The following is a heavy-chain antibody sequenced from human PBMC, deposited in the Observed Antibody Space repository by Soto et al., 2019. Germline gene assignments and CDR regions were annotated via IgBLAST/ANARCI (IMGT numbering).Heavy chain of an antibody. D-gene: IGHD3-22*01. V-gene: IGHV1-3*01. J-gene: IGHJ4*02. CDR1: GYTFTTYA. CDR2: INVGNGNT. CDR3: AYDSSGYMDY. Sequence: ASVKVSCKASGYTFTTYAMHWVRQAPGQRLEWMGWINVGNGNTKYSQKFQGRVTITRDTSASTAHMELSSLRSEDTAVYYCAYDSSGYMDYWGQGTLVTVSS.